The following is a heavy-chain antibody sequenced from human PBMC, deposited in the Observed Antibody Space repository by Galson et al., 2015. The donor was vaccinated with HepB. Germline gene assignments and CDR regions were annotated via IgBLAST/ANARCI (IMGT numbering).Heavy chain of an antibody. CDR1: GFIFSSYA. V-gene: IGHV3-30*04. CDR3: ARAGEYFFDY. J-gene: IGHJ4*02. Sequence: SLRLSCAASGFIFSSYALHWVRQAPGKGLEWVAYISYDGTNTHYADSVKGRFTISRDKSKNTLYLHMNSQREEDTAVYYCARAGEYFFDYWGQGTLVTVSS. CDR2: ISYDGTNT.